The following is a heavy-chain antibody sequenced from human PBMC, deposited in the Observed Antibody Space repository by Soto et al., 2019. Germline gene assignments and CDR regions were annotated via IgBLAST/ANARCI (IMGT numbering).Heavy chain of an antibody. CDR3: ARGLGFGELSRGMDV. CDR2: IYYSGTT. V-gene: IGHV4-28*03. J-gene: IGHJ6*02. CDR1: GYSISSSNW. Sequence: SETLSLTCAVSGYSISSSNWWGWIRQPPGKGLEWIGYIYYSGTTYYNPSLKSRVTMSVDTSKNQFSLKLSSVTAADTAVYYCARGLGFGELSRGMDVWGQGTTVTVSS. D-gene: IGHD3-10*01.